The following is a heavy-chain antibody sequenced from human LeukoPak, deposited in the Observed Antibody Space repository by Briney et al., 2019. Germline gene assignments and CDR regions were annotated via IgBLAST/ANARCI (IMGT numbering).Heavy chain of an antibody. CDR2: INPNSGGT. CDR1: GYTFTGNY. J-gene: IGHJ4*02. D-gene: IGHD2-21*02. CDR3: ARDYAGSVVVTEFDY. V-gene: IGHV1-2*02. Sequence: APVKGSCTASGYTFTGNYMHWVRQAPGQGLERMGWINPNSGGTNYAQKFQGRVTMTRDTSISTAYMELSRLRSDDTAVYYCARDYAGSVVVTEFDYWGQGTLVTVSS.